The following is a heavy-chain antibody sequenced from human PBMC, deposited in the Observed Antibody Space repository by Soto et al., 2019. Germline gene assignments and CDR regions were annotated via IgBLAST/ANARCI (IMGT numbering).Heavy chain of an antibody. CDR3: ARGGASAAARVLNWFDP. CDR2: ISPYSGDT. V-gene: IGHV1-18*01. Sequence: QVQLVQSGAEVKKPGASVRVSCKASGYTFTNYGITWVRQAPGQGLEWMGWISPYSGDTNYAQNLQGRVTMTTDPSTSTAYMELRSLRSDDTAVFYCARGGASAAARVLNWFDPWGQGTLVTVSS. D-gene: IGHD2-2*01. J-gene: IGHJ5*02. CDR1: GYTFTNYG.